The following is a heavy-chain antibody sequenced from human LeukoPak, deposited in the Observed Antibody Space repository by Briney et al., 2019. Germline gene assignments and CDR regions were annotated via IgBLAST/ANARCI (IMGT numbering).Heavy chain of an antibody. Sequence: SETLSLNCAVYGGSFSGYYWSWIRQPPGKGLEWIGEINHSGSTNYNPSLKSRVTMSVDTSKNQFSLHLSSVTAADTAVYYCAREGIPGRVTTILPYWGQGTLVTVSS. CDR1: GGSFSGYY. V-gene: IGHV4-34*01. CDR3: AREGIPGRVTTILPY. D-gene: IGHD5-12*01. J-gene: IGHJ4*02. CDR2: INHSGST.